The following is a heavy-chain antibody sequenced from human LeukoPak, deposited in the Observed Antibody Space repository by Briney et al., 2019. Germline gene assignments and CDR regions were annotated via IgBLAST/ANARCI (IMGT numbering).Heavy chain of an antibody. D-gene: IGHD2-2*01. V-gene: IGHV4-59*08. J-gene: IGHJ4*02. CDR3: ARGYCSSTSCYFKSTHPFDY. Sequence: SETLSLTCTVSGGSISSYYWSWIRQPPGKGLEWIGYIYYSGGTNYNPSLKSRVTISVDTSKDQFSLKLSSVTAADTAVYYCARGYCSSTSCYFKSTHPFDYWGQGTLVTVSS. CDR2: IYYSGGT. CDR1: GGSISSYY.